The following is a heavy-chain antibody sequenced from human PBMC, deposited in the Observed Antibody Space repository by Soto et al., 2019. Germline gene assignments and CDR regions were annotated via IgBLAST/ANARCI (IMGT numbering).Heavy chain of an antibody. D-gene: IGHD6-6*01. V-gene: IGHV4-31*02. J-gene: IGHJ3*02. CDR3: ARDSKSSSPRGGAFDI. Sequence: KPSETLSLTCTVSGGSISSGGYYWSWIRQHPGKGLEWIGYIYYSGSTYYNPSLKSRVTISVDTSKNQFSLKLSSVTAADTAVYYCARDSKSSSPRGGAFDIWGQGTMVTVSS. CDR1: GGSISSGGYY. CDR2: IYYSGST.